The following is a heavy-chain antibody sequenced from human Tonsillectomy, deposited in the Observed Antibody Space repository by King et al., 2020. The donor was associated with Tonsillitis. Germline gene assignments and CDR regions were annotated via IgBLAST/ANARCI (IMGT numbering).Heavy chain of an antibody. V-gene: IGHV4-59*01. CDR3: ARVGRRPRPRGYYYYMDV. CDR1: GGSISSYY. CDR2: IYYSGSP. J-gene: IGHJ6*03. Sequence: QLQESGPGLVKPSETLSLTCTVSGGSISSYYWSWIRQPPGKGLEWIGYIYYSGSPNYNPSLKSRVTISVDTSKNQVSLKLSPVTAADTAVYYCARVGRRPRPRGYYYYMDVWGKGTTVTVSS. D-gene: IGHD3-10*01.